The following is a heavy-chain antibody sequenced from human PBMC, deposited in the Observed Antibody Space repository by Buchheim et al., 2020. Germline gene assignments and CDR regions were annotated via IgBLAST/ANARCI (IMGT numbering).Heavy chain of an antibody. V-gene: IGHV3-23*01. J-gene: IGHJ4*02. CDR1: GFTFSSYA. CDR3: AKDGRWLQPLFDY. Sequence: EVQLLESGGGLVQPGGSLRLSCAASGFTFSSYAMSGVRQAPGKGLEWVSAISGSGGRPYYADSVKGRFTFPRDNSRNTLYLQMNSLRAEDTAVYYCAKDGRWLQPLFDYWGQGTL. CDR2: ISGSGGRP. D-gene: IGHD5-24*01.